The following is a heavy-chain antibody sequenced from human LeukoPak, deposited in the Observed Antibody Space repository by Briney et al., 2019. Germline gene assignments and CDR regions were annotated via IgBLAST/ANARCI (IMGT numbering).Heavy chain of an antibody. CDR2: INPNSGGT. J-gene: IGHJ4*02. D-gene: IGHD3-22*01. V-gene: IGHV1-2*02. CDR1: GYTFSGYY. Sequence: ASVKVSCKASGYTFSGYYMHWVRQAPGQGLEWVGWINPNSGGTNYAQKFQGRVTMTRDTSISTAYMDLSRLRSDDTAMYYCARITYDSSGYSFDYWGQGTLVTVSS. CDR3: ARITYDSSGYSFDY.